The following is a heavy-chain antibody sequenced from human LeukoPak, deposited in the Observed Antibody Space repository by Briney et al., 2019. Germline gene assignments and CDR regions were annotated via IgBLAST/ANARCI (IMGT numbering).Heavy chain of an antibody. V-gene: IGHV3-30-3*01. CDR3: ARDVVGGWDDSSGYYYGYFDY. CDR1: GLTFSIYA. J-gene: IGHJ4*02. CDR2: ISYDENNK. D-gene: IGHD3-22*01. Sequence: PGSSLSLPCAASGLTFSIYAMHWVRQAPAKGLEWVALISYDENNKYYADSVKGRFTISRDNSKNTLYLQMNSLRAEDTAVYECARDVVGGWDDSSGYYYGYFDYWGQGTLVTVSS.